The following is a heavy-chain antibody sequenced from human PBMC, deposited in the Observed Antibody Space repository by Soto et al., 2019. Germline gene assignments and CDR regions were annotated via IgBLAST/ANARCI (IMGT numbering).Heavy chain of an antibody. J-gene: IGHJ1*01. CDR3: ARDVLGGGYCTNGVCLGFQH. CDR1: GGTFSSYA. D-gene: IGHD2-8*01. V-gene: IGHV1-69*06. CDR2: IIPIFGTA. Sequence: SVKVSCKASGGTFSSYAISWVREAPGQGLEWMGGIIPIFGTANYAQKFQGRVTITADKSTSTAYMELSSLRSEDTAVYYCARDVLGGGYCTNGVCLGFQHRGRGTLVTASS.